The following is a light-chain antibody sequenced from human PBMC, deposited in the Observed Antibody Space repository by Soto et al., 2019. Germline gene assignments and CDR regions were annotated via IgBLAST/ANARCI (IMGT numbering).Light chain of an antibody. CDR1: QSISNW. V-gene: IGKV1-5*03. J-gene: IGKJ1*01. Sequence: DIQMTQSPSTLSASVGDRVTITCRASQSISNWLAWYQQKPGKAPKVLIYKASSLESGVPSRFSGSGSGTEFTLTISSLQPDDFAIYYCQQYNSYSWTFGQGTKVEIK. CDR2: KAS. CDR3: QQYNSYSWT.